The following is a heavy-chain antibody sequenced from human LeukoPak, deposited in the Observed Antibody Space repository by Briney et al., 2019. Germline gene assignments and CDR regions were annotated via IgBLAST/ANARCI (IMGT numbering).Heavy chain of an antibody. V-gene: IGHV4-4*07. J-gene: IGHJ5*02. CDR1: GGSISSYY. Sequence: SETLSLTCTVSGGSISSYYWSWIRQPAGKGLEWIGRIYTSGSTNYNPSLKSRVTMSVDTSKNQFSLKLSSVTAADTAVYYCARDGGYCSGGSCYALKAYNWFDPWGQGTLVTVSS. CDR3: ARDGGYCSGGSCYALKAYNWFDP. D-gene: IGHD2-15*01. CDR2: IYTSGST.